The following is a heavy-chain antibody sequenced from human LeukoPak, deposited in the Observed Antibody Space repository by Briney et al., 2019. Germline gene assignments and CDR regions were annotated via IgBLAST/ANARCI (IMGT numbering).Heavy chain of an antibody. V-gene: IGHV3-33*01. CDR2: IWYDGSNE. D-gene: IGHD6-25*01. Sequence: GGSLRLFCAASGFTFRSHGMHWVRQAPGKGLEWVAVIWYDGSNEEYADSLKGRFTISRDNSKNMVYLQMNSLRVEDTAVYYCAGDISARYMDVWGKGTMVTVSS. CDR1: GFTFRSHG. J-gene: IGHJ6*04. CDR3: AGDISARYMDV.